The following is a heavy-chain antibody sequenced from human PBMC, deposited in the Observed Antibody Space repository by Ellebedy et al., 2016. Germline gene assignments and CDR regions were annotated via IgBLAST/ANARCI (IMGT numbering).Heavy chain of an antibody. J-gene: IGHJ5*02. V-gene: IGHV4-30-4*01. CDR3: ARADYYGSGSYGNP. Sequence: SETLSLTCTVSGSISSGDYYWSWIRQPPGKGLEWIGYISYSGSTYYNPSLKSRVTISLDTSKNQFSLKLSSVTAADTAVYYCARADYYGSGSYGNPWGQGTLVTVSS. CDR2: ISYSGST. CDR1: GSISSGDYY. D-gene: IGHD3-10*01.